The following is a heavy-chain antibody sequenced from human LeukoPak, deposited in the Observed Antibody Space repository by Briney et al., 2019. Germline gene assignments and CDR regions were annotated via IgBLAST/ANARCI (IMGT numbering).Heavy chain of an antibody. CDR2: IYSGGST. D-gene: IGHD5-18*01. V-gene: IGHV3-53*01. J-gene: IGHJ6*02. CDR3: ARDRAPWIQLPLFYYYGMDV. CDR1: GFTFSSYA. Sequence: QTGGSLRLSCAASGFTFSSYAMCWVRQAPGKGLEWVSVIYSGGSTYYADSVKGRFTISRDNSKNTLYLQMNSLRAEDTAVYYCARDRAPWIQLPLFYYYGMDVWGQGTTVTVSS.